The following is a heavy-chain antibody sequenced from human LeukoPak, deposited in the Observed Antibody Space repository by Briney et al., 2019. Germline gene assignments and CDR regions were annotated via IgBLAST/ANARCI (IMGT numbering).Heavy chain of an antibody. J-gene: IGHJ4*02. D-gene: IGHD4-17*01. Sequence: KPSETLSLTCTVSGGSISSYYWSWIRQPPGKGLEWIGYIYYSGSTNYNPSLKSRVTISVDTSKNQFSLKLSSVTAADTAVYYCSGSQGVTTVSFWGQGTLVTVSS. CDR3: SGSQGVTTVSF. CDR1: GGSISSYY. CDR2: IYYSGST. V-gene: IGHV4-59*01.